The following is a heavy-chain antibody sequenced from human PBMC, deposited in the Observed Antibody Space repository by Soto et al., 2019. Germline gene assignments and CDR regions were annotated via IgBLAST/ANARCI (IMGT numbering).Heavy chain of an antibody. CDR2: SRNKANSYTT. D-gene: IGHD2-2*02. Sequence: EVQLVESGGGLVQPGGSLRLSCAASGVILSDRYMDWVRQAPGKGLEWVGRSRNKANSYTTEYAASVKGRFTISRDDSGNSLYLQLNSLKTEDTAVYYCAGRYCTSASCYTNYYYYMDVWGKGTTVTVSS. CDR1: GVILSDRY. CDR3: AGRYCTSASCYTNYYYYMDV. V-gene: IGHV3-72*01. J-gene: IGHJ6*03.